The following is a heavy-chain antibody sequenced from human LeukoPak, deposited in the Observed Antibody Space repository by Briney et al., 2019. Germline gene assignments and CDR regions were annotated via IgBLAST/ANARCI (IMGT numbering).Heavy chain of an antibody. CDR1: GYMFSNFG. D-gene: IGHD3-22*01. Sequence: ASVKVSCKASGYMFSNFGISWVRQAPGQGFEWMGWTSTHNGNRNYLQKFQGRVTMTTDTSTSTAYMELSSLRSEDTAVYYCARGGSSGYTNWFDPWGQGTLVTVSS. J-gene: IGHJ5*02. CDR3: ARGGSSGYTNWFDP. V-gene: IGHV1-18*01. CDR2: TSTHNGNR.